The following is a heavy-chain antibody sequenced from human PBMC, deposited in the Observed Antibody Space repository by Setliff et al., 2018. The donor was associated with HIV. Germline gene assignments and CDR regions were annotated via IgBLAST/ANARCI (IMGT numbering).Heavy chain of an antibody. CDR1: GFTFSTST. CDR3: ARPSGSYFDY. CDR2: ISYDGNIK. D-gene: IGHD1-26*01. Sequence: QPGGSLRLSCAASGFTFSTSTMNWVRQAPGKGLEWVAVISYDGNIKYYGDSVKGRFTISRDNSKNTLYVQMNSLRAEDTAVYYCARPSGSYFDYWGQGTLVTVSS. V-gene: IGHV3-30*04. J-gene: IGHJ4*02.